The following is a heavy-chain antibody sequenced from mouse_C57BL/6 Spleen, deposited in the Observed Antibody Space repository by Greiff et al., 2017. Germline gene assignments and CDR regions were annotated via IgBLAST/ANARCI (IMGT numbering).Heavy chain of an antibody. CDR2: IYSRRGLI. CDR1: GYTFTSYG. V-gene: IGHV1-81*01. Sequence: VQLQQSGAELARPGASVKLSCKASGYTFTSYGISWVKQRTGQGLEWIGEIYSRRGLIYYNEQFKGKATLTADKTSSTAYMELRSLATESSAVYFCARSSFAYWGQGTLVTVAA. J-gene: IGHJ3*01. CDR3: ARSSFAY.